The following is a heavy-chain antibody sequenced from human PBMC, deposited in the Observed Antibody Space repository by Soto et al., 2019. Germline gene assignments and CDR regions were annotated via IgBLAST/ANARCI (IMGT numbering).Heavy chain of an antibody. CDR3: AKYYSSGWFVA. J-gene: IGHJ3*01. Sequence: QVQLVESGGGVVQPGRSLRLSCAASGFTFSSYGMHWVRQAPGKGLEWVAVISYDGSNKYYADSVKGRFTISRDNSKNTLYLQMNSLRAEDTAVYYWAKYYSSGWFVAWGQGTMVTVSS. CDR1: GFTFSSYG. D-gene: IGHD6-19*01. V-gene: IGHV3-30*18. CDR2: ISYDGSNK.